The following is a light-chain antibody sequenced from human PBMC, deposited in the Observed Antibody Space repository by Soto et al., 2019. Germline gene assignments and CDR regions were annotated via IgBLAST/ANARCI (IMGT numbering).Light chain of an antibody. J-gene: IGLJ1*01. V-gene: IGLV2-23*01. CDR3: CSYAGSSTPYTV. CDR1: SSDVGSYNL. Sequence: QSALTQPASVSGSPGQSITISCTGTSSDVGSYNLVSWYQQHPGKAPKLMIYEGSKRPSGVSNRFSGSKSGNTASLTISGLQAEDEADYYCCSYAGSSTPYTVFGTGTQLTVL. CDR2: EGS.